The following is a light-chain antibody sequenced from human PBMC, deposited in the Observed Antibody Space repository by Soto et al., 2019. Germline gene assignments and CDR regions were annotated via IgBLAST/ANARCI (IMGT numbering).Light chain of an antibody. Sequence: DIQLTQSPSFLSASVGDRVTITCRASQGISSYLAWYQQKPGKAPKLLIFAASTLQNGVPSRFSGSGSGTEFTLTISSLQPEDFATYYCLHLNSYSPDTFGPGTKVVIK. J-gene: IGKJ3*01. CDR1: QGISSY. CDR2: AAS. V-gene: IGKV1-9*01. CDR3: LHLNSYSPDT.